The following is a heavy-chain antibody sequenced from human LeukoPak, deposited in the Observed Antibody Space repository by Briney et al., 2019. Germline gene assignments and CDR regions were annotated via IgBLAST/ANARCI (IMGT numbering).Heavy chain of an antibody. J-gene: IGHJ6*02. CDR1: GYTFTSYA. CDR3: ARGKDTVMAGDYYYGMDV. V-gene: IGHV1-3*02. CDR2: SNAGNGNT. D-gene: IGHD5-18*01. Sequence: VASVKVSCKASGYTFTSYAMHWVRQAPGQRLEWMGWSNAGNGNTKYSQEFQGRVTITRDTSASTAYMELSSLRSEDTAVYYCARGKDTVMAGDYYYGMDVWGQGTTVTVSS.